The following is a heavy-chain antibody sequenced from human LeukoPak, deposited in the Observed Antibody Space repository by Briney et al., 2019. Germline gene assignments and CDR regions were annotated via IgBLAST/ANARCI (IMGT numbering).Heavy chain of an antibody. CDR3: ARTDFDWSPFDP. Sequence: ASVKVSCKASGGTFSSYAISWVRQAPGQGLEWMGGIIPIFGTANCAQKFQGRVTITADESTSTAYMELSSLRSEDTAVYYCARTDFDWSPFDPWGQGTLVTVSS. CDR1: GGTFSSYA. CDR2: IIPIFGTA. J-gene: IGHJ5*02. D-gene: IGHD3-9*01. V-gene: IGHV1-69*13.